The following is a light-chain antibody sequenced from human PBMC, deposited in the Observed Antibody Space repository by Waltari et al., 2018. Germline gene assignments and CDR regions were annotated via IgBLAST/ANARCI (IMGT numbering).Light chain of an antibody. Sequence: QSALTQPASVSGSPGQSITISCTGSNSNIGTYSLVSWFQHHPGRAPNLIIDEVSQRPLGGSVRFSGSKSGDTASLTISGLQAEDEADYYCCSYAGSVPYVFGTGTTVTVL. CDR3: CSYAGSVPYV. CDR1: NSNIGTYSL. J-gene: IGLJ1*01. CDR2: EVS. V-gene: IGLV2-23*02.